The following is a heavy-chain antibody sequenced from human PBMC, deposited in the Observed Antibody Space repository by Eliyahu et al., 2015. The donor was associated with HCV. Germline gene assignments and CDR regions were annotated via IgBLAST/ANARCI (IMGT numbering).Heavy chain of an antibody. CDR1: GGSITTYY. CDR3: ASGGGGIAVAGTGGWFDP. CDR2: THYSGST. V-gene: IGHV4-59*01. J-gene: IGHJ5*02. Sequence: QVQLQESGPGLVKPSETLSLTCAXSGGSITTYYWSWIRQPPGTGLEWIGYTHYSGSTNYNPSLKXRVTISLDTSKNQFSLNLTSVTAADTAVYYCASGGGGIAVAGTGGWFDPWGQGTLVTVSS. D-gene: IGHD6-19*01.